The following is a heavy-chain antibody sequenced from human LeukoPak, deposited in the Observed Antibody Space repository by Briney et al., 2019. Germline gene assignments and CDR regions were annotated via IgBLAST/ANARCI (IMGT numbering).Heavy chain of an antibody. Sequence: ASVKVSCKASGYTFTDYYMHWVRQAPGQGPEWMGRINPNSGGTSYAQKFQGRVTMTRDTSINTAYMELSRLRSDDTAVYFCAREAPYSNSWSDYWGQGTLVTVSS. J-gene: IGHJ4*02. V-gene: IGHV1-2*06. CDR2: INPNSGGT. CDR3: AREAPYSNSWSDY. D-gene: IGHD6-13*01. CDR1: GYTFTDYY.